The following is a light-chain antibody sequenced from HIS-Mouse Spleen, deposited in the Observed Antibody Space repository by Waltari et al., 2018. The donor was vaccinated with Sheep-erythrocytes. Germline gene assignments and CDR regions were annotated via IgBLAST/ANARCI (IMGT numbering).Light chain of an antibody. J-gene: IGLJ3*02. Sequence: QSALTQPASVSGSPGPSITISCTGPGSDVAVYNLVPWYQQHPGKAPKLMIYEGSKRPSGVSNRFSGSKSGNTASLTIAGLQAEDEADYYCCSYAGSSTPWVFGGGTKLTVL. CDR1: GSDVAVYNL. V-gene: IGLV2-23*01. CDR2: EGS. CDR3: CSYAGSSTPWV.